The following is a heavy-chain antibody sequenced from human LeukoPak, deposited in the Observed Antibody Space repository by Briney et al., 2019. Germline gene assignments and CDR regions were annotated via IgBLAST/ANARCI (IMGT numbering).Heavy chain of an antibody. Sequence: GGSLRLSCAASGFTFSSYGMHWVRQAPGKGLEWVAFIRYDGSNKYYADSVKGRFTISRDNSKNTLYLQMNSLRAEDTAVYYCAKVSSIGVPAAMGGNYYYYYMDVWGKGTTVTISS. CDR2: IRYDGSNK. V-gene: IGHV3-30*02. J-gene: IGHJ6*03. CDR3: AKVSSIGVPAAMGGNYYYYYMDV. D-gene: IGHD2-2*01. CDR1: GFTFSSYG.